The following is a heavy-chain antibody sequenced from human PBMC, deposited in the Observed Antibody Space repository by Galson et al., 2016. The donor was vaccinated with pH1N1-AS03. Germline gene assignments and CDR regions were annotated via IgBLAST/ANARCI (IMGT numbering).Heavy chain of an antibody. D-gene: IGHD4-23*01. CDR1: GFTVSSKY. CDR2: IYSGGST. CDR3: ASVTSAWPTVGAFGI. J-gene: IGHJ3*02. Sequence: SLRLSCAASGFTVSSKYMSWVRQAPEKGLEWVSSIYSGGSTYYADSVKGRSTISRDDSKATLFLQMSSLRPEDTAVYYCASVTSAWPTVGAFGIWGQGTMVTVSS. V-gene: IGHV3-66*02.